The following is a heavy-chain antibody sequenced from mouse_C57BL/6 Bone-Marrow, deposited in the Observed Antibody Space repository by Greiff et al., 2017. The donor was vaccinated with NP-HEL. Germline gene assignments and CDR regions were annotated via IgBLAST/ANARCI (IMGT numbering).Heavy chain of an antibody. Sequence: VQLKESGAELVRPGASVKLSCTASGFNIKDDYMHWVKQRPEQGLEWIGWIDPENGDTEYASKFQGKATITADTSSNTAYLQLSSLTSEDTAVYCCTTAITTVVAGFDYWGQGTTLTVSS. D-gene: IGHD1-1*01. CDR3: TTAITTVVAGFDY. CDR1: GFNIKDDY. V-gene: IGHV14-4*01. J-gene: IGHJ2*01. CDR2: IDPENGDT.